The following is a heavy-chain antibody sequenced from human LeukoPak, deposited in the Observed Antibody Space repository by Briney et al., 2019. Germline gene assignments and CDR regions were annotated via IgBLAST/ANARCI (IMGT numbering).Heavy chain of an antibody. V-gene: IGHV1-2*06. CDR1: GYTFTGYY. J-gene: IGHJ6*04. Sequence: GASVKVSCKASGYTFTGYYMHWVRQAPGQGLEWMGRINPNSGGTNYAQKFQGRVTMTRDTSISTAYMELSRLRSDDTAVYYCARGYDYYDSSGYIDYWGKGTTVTVSS. CDR2: INPNSGGT. D-gene: IGHD3-22*01. CDR3: ARGYDYYDSSGYIDY.